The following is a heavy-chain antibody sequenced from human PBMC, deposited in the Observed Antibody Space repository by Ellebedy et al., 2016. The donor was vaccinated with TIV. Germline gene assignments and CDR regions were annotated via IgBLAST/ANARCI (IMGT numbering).Heavy chain of an antibody. CDR3: IREGLGGSFDI. V-gene: IGHV3-74*01. Sequence: PGGSLRLSCAASGFTFSQYWMHWVRQGPGKGLVWVSRISSDGSNTWYADSVKGRFTFSRDNGQNTLYLQMNSLRAEDTAVYYCIREGLGGSFDIWGLGTMVTVSS. CDR2: ISSDGSNT. J-gene: IGHJ3*02. D-gene: IGHD3-16*01. CDR1: GFTFSQYW.